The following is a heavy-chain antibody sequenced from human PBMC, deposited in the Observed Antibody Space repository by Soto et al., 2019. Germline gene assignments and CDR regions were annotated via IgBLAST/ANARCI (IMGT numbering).Heavy chain of an antibody. CDR3: ARGGGGICSSTSCPGDY. J-gene: IGHJ4*02. CDR1: GYTFTGYY. Sequence: QVQLVQSGAEVKKPGASVKVSCKASGYTFTGYYMHWVRQAPGQGLEWMGWINPNSGGTNYAQKFQGWVTLARDPSISPAYMELRRVRSDDPAVYYCARGGGGICSSTSCPGDYWGQGTLVTVSS. D-gene: IGHD2-2*01. V-gene: IGHV1-2*04. CDR2: INPNSGGT.